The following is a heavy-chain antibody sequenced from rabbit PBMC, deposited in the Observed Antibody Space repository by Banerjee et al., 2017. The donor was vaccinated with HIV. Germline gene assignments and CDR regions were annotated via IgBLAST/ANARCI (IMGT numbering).Heavy chain of an antibody. CDR2: INTSSGNT. D-gene: IGHD7-1*01. CDR3: ARDLGGYAGYGDL. CDR1: GFDLSIYY. J-gene: IGHJ4*01. V-gene: IGHV1S40*01. Sequence: QSLEESGGGLVKPEGSLTLTCKASGFDLSIYYMCWVRQAPGKGLEWIGCINTSSGNTVYASWAKGRFTISKTSSTTVTLQMTSLTAADTATYFCARDLGGYAGYGDLWGPGTLVTVS.